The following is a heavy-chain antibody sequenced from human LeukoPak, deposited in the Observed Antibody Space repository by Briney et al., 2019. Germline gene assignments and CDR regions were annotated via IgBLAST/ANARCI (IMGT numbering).Heavy chain of an antibody. CDR2: INPSGGST. CDR1: GYTFTSYY. CDR3: ARDSGGGIAELLDAFDI. Sequence: ASVKVSCKASGYTFTSYYMHWVRQAPGQGLEWMGIINPSGGSTSYAQKFQGRVTMTRDTSTSTVYMELSSLRSEDTAVYYCARDSGGGIAELLDAFDIWGQGTMVTASS. V-gene: IGHV1-46*01. D-gene: IGHD6-13*01. J-gene: IGHJ3*02.